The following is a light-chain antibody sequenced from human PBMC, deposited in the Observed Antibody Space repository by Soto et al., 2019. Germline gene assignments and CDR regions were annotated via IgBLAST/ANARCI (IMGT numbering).Light chain of an antibody. CDR2: DTS. CDR3: QQRSNWPPET. J-gene: IGKJ5*01. Sequence: DIVLTQSPATPSLSPGERATLSCRASQSVGTYLAWYQHKPGQAPRLLIYDTSNRATGIPARFSGSGSGTDFTLTISSLEPEDFAVYYCQQRSNWPPETFGQGTRLEIK. V-gene: IGKV3-11*01. CDR1: QSVGTY.